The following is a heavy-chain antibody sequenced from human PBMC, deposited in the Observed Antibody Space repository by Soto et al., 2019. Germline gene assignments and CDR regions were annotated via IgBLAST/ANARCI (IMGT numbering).Heavy chain of an antibody. J-gene: IGHJ5*02. D-gene: IGHD5-18*01. CDR3: ARTRRGETAIITDGLDL. CDR1: GFSFNTYG. V-gene: IGHV3-33*01. CDR2: IWYHGAYE. Sequence: QEQLVESGGGVVQPGRSLRLSCAASGFSFNTYGMNWVRQAPGRGLEWVALIWYHGAYEYYADSVKGRFTISRDNSRNTLYLQMSSLKAEDTAVYYCARTRRGETAIITDGLDLWGPGTQVTVSS.